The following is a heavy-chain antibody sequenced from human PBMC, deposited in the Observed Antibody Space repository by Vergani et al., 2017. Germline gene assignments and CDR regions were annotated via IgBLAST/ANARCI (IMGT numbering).Heavy chain of an antibody. CDR2: IIPIFGTA. V-gene: IGHV1-69*18. CDR3: ARGGYGSGSYFY. CDR1: GYTLTELS. J-gene: IGHJ4*02. D-gene: IGHD3-10*01. Sequence: QVQLVQSGAEVKKPGASVKVSCKVSGYTLTELSMHWVRQAPGKGLEWMGRIIPIFGTANYAQKFQGRVTITADESTSTAYMELSSLRSDDTAVYYCARGGYGSGSYFYWGQGTLVTVSS.